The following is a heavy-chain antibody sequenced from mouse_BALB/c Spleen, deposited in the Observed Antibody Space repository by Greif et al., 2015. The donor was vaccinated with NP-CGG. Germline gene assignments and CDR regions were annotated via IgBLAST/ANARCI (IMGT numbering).Heavy chain of an antibody. D-gene: IGHD1-1*01. CDR1: GYSITSDYA. CDR2: ISYSGST. CDR3: ASLIIVDLYYFDY. Sequence: EVQLQQSGPGLVKPSQSLSLTCTVTGYSITSDYAWNWIRQFPGNKLEWMGYISYSGSTSYNPSLKSRISITRDTSKNQFFLQLNSVTTEDTATYYCASLIIVDLYYFDYWGQGTTLTVSS. V-gene: IGHV3-2*02. J-gene: IGHJ2*01.